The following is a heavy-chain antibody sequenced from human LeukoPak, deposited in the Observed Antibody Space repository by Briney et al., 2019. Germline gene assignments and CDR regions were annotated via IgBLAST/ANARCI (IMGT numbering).Heavy chain of an antibody. CDR2: VRTSTDGGKT. D-gene: IGHD3-10*01. CDR1: GFTFSNSY. V-gene: IGHV3-15*01. CDR3: TYYGSGAIRF. J-gene: IGHJ4*02. Sequence: GGSLRLSCAASGFTFSNSYMSWVRQAPGKGLEWVGRVRTSTDGGKTDYAASLKGRFTISRENSLNLLYLQMNTTKTAISYWYYCTYYGSGAIRFWGQGNLVTVSS.